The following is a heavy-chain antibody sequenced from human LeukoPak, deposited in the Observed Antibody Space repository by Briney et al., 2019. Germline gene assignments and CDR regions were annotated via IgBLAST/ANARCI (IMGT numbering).Heavy chain of an antibody. CDR2: IRYDGSNK. Sequence: PGGSLRLSCAASGFTFSSYGMHWVRQAPGKGLEWVAFIRYDGSNKYYADSVKGRFTISRDNSKNTLYLQMNSLRAEDTAVYYCAKDRYGGFYGSGSYDFRLEGFDPWGQGTLVTVSS. J-gene: IGHJ5*02. D-gene: IGHD3-10*01. V-gene: IGHV3-30*02. CDR1: GFTFSSYG. CDR3: AKDRYGGFYGSGSYDFRLEGFDP.